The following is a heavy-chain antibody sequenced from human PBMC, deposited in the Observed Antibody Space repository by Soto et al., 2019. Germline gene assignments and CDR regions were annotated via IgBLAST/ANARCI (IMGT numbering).Heavy chain of an antibody. CDR3: AREGVVPAGPLYYFDF. CDR2: INHNGIT. Sequence: QVQLQQWGAGLLKPSETLSLTCGVSGGSLSGYYWSWIRQPPGKGLEWIGEINHNGITNYNPSLKSRVTLSRDMSKNQFSLTLTSVPAADTAVYFCAREGVVPAGPLYYFDFWDQGNLVTFSS. V-gene: IGHV4-34*01. CDR1: GGSLSGYY. D-gene: IGHD2-2*01. J-gene: IGHJ4*02.